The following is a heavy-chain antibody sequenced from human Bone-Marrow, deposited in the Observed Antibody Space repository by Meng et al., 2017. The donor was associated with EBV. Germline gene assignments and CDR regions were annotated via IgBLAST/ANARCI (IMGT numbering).Heavy chain of an antibody. J-gene: IGHJ4*02. D-gene: IGHD3-10*01. Sequence: QVQVVQSGPEGKKPGYSVKVSCKASGGAFRRSAISCVRQAPGQGLEWMGGFLPILGAPNYAETFQDRVTITADESTSTAYMELSSLRPDDTAVYYCARESGRGYTPDYWGQGTLVTVSS. V-gene: IGHV1-69*01. CDR1: GGAFRRSA. CDR2: FLPILGAP. CDR3: ARESGRGYTPDY.